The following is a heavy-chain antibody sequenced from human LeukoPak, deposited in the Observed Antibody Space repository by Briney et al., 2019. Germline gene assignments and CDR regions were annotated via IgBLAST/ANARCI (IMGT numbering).Heavy chain of an antibody. J-gene: IGHJ4*02. CDR3: AKDGDGTFDY. Sequence: GGSLRLSCAASGFTFSSYSMDWVRQAPGKGLEWVSSISSSSSYIYYADSVKGRFTISRDNAKNSLYLQMNSLRAEDTALYYCAKDGDGTFDYWGEGTLVTVSS. CDR2: ISSSSSYI. V-gene: IGHV3-21*01. CDR1: GFTFSSYS.